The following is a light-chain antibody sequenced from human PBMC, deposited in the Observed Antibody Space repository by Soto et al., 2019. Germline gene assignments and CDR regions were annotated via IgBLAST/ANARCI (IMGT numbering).Light chain of an antibody. Sequence: QSVLTQPPSASGSPGQSVTISCTGTSSDVGGYNYVSWYQQHPGKAPKLMISEVSKRPSGVPDRFSGFKSGNTASLTVSGLQAEDEADYYCSSFAGSNVVFGGGTKVTVL. CDR2: EVS. CDR1: SSDVGGYNY. J-gene: IGLJ2*01. CDR3: SSFAGSNVV. V-gene: IGLV2-8*01.